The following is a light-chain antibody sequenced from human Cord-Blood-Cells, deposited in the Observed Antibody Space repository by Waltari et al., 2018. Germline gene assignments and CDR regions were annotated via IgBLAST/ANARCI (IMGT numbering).Light chain of an antibody. V-gene: IGKV3-11*01. CDR2: DAS. CDR1: QSVSSY. J-gene: IGKJ3*01. CDR3: QQRSNWLIT. Sequence: ELVLTQSPATLSLSPGERATLSCRASQSVSSYLAWYQPKPGQAPRLLIYDASNRATGIPARFSGSGSGTDFTLTISSLEPEDFAVYYCQQRSNWLITFGPGTKVDIK.